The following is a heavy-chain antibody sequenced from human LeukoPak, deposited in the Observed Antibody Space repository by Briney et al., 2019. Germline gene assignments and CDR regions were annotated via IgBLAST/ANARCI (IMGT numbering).Heavy chain of an antibody. CDR2: IHYSGST. CDR3: ARVVVRGSDFDY. J-gene: IGHJ4*02. D-gene: IGHD2-15*01. Sequence: SETLSLTCAVSSASVSSTSYHWGWVRQPPGKGLEWIGGIHYSGSTYYNVSLKSRVIISIDTSKNQFSLKLSSVTAADTAVYYCARVVVRGSDFDYWGQGTLVTVSS. V-gene: IGHV4-39*07. CDR1: SASVSSTSYH.